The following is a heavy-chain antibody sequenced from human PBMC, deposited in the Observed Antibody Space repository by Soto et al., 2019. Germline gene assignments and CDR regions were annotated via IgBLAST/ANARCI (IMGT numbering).Heavy chain of an antibody. Sequence: GGSLRLSCAASGFTFSSYAMSWVRQAPGKGLEWVSAISGGVGSTYYADSVKGRFTISRDNSKNTLYLQMNSLRAEDTAVYYCAKDHLLDDYIWGSYRPQELLQYYFDYWGQGTLVTVSS. CDR2: ISGGVGST. CDR1: GFTFSSYA. D-gene: IGHD3-16*02. J-gene: IGHJ4*02. V-gene: IGHV3-23*01. CDR3: AKDHLLDDYIWGSYRPQELLQYYFDY.